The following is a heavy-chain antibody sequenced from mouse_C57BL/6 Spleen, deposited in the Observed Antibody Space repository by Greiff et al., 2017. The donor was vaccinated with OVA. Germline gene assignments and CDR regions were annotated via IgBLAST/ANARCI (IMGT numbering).Heavy chain of an antibody. CDR2: IDPSDSDT. V-gene: IGHV1-52*01. CDR3: ARAPRGAMDY. CDR1: GYTFTSYW. Sequence: QVQLQQPGAELVRPGSSVKLSCKASGYTFTSYWMQWVKQRPVHGLEWIGNIDPSDSDTHYNQKFKDKATLTEDKSSSTAYMQLSSLTSEDSAVYCGARAPRGAMDYWGQGTSVTVSS. J-gene: IGHJ4*01.